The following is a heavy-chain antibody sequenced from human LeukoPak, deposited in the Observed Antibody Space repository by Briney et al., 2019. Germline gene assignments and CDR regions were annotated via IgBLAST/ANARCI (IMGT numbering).Heavy chain of an antibody. V-gene: IGHV3-74*01. Sequence: GGSLRLSCAASGFTFSSYWMHWVRQAPGEGLVWVSRINSDGSSTGYADSVKGRFTISRDNAKNTLYLQMNSLRAEDTAVYYCARAADLGHWGQGTLVTVSS. CDR1: GFTFSSYW. J-gene: IGHJ4*02. D-gene: IGHD7-27*01. CDR3: ARAADLGH. CDR2: INSDGSST.